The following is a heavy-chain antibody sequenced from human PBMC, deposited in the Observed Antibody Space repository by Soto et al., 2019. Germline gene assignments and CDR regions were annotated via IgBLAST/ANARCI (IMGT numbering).Heavy chain of an antibody. Sequence: GGSLRLSCAAAGFTFNSYWMSWVRQAPGKGLEWVANVNQDGSEKYYVDSVKGRFTISRDNAKNSLYLQMNSLRAEDTAVYFCARDSKYSYGPGAYWGQGTPVTVSS. V-gene: IGHV3-7*01. CDR3: ARDSKYSYGPGAY. CDR1: GFTFNSYW. J-gene: IGHJ4*02. D-gene: IGHD3-10*01. CDR2: VNQDGSEK.